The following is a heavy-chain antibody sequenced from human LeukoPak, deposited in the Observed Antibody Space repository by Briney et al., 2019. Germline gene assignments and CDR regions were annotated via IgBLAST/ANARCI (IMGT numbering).Heavy chain of an antibody. Sequence: SETLSLTCTVSGGSVSSGSYHWSWIRQPPGKGLEWIGYIYYSGSTNYNPSLKSRVTISVDTSKNQFSLKLSSVTAADTAVYYCARTDSVYDYVWGSYRYDGYYFDYWGQGTLVTVSS. CDR3: ARTDSVYDYVWGSYRYDGYYFDY. V-gene: IGHV4-61*01. J-gene: IGHJ4*02. CDR1: GGSVSSGSYH. CDR2: IYYSGST. D-gene: IGHD3-16*02.